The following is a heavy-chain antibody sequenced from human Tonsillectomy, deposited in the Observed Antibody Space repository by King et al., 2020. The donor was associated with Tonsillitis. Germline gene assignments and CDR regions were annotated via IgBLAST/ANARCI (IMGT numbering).Heavy chain of an antibody. CDR3: ARGCLGYYDSSGYYPGTFDY. Sequence: QLQESGPGLVKPSETLSLTCTVSGGSISSYYWSWIRQPAGKGLEWIGRIYTSGSTNYNPSLKSRVTMSVDTSKNQFSLKLSSVTAADTAVYYCARGCLGYYDSSGYYPGTFDYWGQGTLVTVSS. V-gene: IGHV4-4*07. CDR1: GGSISSYY. J-gene: IGHJ4*02. D-gene: IGHD3-22*01. CDR2: IYTSGST.